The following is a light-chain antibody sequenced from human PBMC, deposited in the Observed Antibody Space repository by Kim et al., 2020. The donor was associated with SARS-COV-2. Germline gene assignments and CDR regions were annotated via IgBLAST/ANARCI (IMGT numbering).Light chain of an antibody. Sequence: QSVPTQPPSVSGAPGQRVTISCTGSSSNIGAGYDVHWYQQLPGTAPKLLIYGNSNRPSGVPDRFSGSKSGTSASLAITGLQAEDEADYYCQSYDSSLSGWVVFGGGTQLTVL. CDR2: GNS. V-gene: IGLV1-40*01. CDR1: SSNIGAGYD. CDR3: QSYDSSLSGWVV. J-gene: IGLJ2*01.